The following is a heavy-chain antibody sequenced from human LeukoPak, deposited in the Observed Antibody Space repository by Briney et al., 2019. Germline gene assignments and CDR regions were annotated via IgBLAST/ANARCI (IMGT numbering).Heavy chain of an antibody. J-gene: IGHJ4*02. V-gene: IGHV3-33*01. CDR3: ARDGDYYDSSGYLDY. D-gene: IGHD3-22*01. CDR1: GFTFSSYG. Sequence: GGSLRLSCAASGFTFSSYGMHWVRQAPGKGLEWVAVIWYDGSNKYYADSAKGRFTISRDNSKNTLYLQMNSLRAEDTAVYYCARDGDYYDSSGYLDYWGQGTLVTVSS. CDR2: IWYDGSNK.